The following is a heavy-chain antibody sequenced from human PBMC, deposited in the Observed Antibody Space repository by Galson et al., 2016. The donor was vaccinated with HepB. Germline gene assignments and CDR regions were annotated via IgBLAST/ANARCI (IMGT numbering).Heavy chain of an antibody. Sequence: SLRLSCAASGFAFDKYAIHWVRQAPGKGLEYVSAINSNGGGRYYADSVKGRCTISRDNSRNTVYLQMGSLGSADMAVYFCARAENHRAFDSWGQGVLVTVSS. V-gene: IGHV3-64*02. CDR1: GFAFDKYA. CDR2: INSNGGGR. J-gene: IGHJ5*01. D-gene: IGHD2/OR15-2a*01. CDR3: ARAENHRAFDS.